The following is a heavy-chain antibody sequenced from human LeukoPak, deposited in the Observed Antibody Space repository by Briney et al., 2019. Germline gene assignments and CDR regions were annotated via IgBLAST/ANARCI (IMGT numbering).Heavy chain of an antibody. Sequence: PSETLSLTCTVSGGSISSYYWSWIRQPPGKGLEWIGYIYYSGSTNYNPSLKSRVTISVDTSKNQFSLKLSSVTAADTAVYYCARPRGSGYSYGPHDYWGQGTLVTVSS. CDR3: ARPRGSGYSYGPHDY. V-gene: IGHV4-59*01. CDR2: IYYSGST. J-gene: IGHJ4*02. D-gene: IGHD5-18*01. CDR1: GGSISSYY.